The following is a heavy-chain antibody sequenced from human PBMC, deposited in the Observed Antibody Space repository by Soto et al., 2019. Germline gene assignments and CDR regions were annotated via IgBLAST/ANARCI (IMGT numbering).Heavy chain of an antibody. D-gene: IGHD3-3*01. CDR2: IIPIFGTA. Sequence: SVKVSCKASGGTFSSYAISWVRQAPGQGLEWMGGIIPIFGTANYAQKFQCRVTITADESTSTAYMELSSLRSEDTAVYYCASRITIFGVVPYGMDGWGQGTTVTVSS. CDR1: GGTFSSYA. CDR3: ASRITIFGVVPYGMDG. V-gene: IGHV1-69*13. J-gene: IGHJ6*02.